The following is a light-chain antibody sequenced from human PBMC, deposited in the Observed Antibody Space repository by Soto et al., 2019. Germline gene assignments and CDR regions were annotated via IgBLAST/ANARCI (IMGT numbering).Light chain of an antibody. V-gene: IGKV1-5*03. CDR2: KAP. CDR3: QQYNSRYT. CDR1: QSISSW. J-gene: IGKJ2*01. Sequence: DIQMTQSPSTLSASVGDRVTITCRASQSISSWLAWYQQKPGKAPKLLIYKAPSLESGVPSRFSGSGSGTDFTLTIRSLQPDDFATYYCQQYNSRYTFGQGTKLEIK.